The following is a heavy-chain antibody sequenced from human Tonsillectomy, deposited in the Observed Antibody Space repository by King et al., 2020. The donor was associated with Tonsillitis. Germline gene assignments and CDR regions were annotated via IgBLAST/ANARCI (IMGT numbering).Heavy chain of an antibody. V-gene: IGHV3-11*01. D-gene: IGHD2-15*01. CDR3: ARTHGAATYYYYYGMDV. Sequence: VQLVESGGGLVKPGGSLRLSCAASGFTFSDYYMSWIRQAPGKGLEWVSYISSSGSTIYYADSVKGRFTISRDNAKNSLYLQMKSLRAEDTAVYYWARTHGAATYYYYYGMDVWGQGTTVTVSS. CDR2: ISSSGSTI. CDR1: GFTFSDYY. J-gene: IGHJ6*02.